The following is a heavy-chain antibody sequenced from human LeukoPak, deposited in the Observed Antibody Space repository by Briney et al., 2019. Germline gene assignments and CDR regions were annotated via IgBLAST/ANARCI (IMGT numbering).Heavy chain of an antibody. CDR1: GGSISSYY. CDR2: IYYSGST. J-gene: IGHJ4*02. CDR3: AGVSGYQWESSYDY. V-gene: IGHV4-59*01. Sequence: SETLSLTCTVSGGSISSYYWSWIRQPPGKGLEWIGYIYYSGSTSYNPSLTSRVTISVDTSKNQFSLTLSSVTAADTAVYYCAGVSGYQWESSYDYWGQGTLVTVSS. D-gene: IGHD5-12*01.